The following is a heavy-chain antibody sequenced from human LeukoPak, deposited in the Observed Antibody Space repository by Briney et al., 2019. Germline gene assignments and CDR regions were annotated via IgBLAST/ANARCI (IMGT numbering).Heavy chain of an antibody. D-gene: IGHD3-3*01. CDR1: GGSISSTNW. CDR2: IRHSGNT. CDR3: ARGPERFLVPYHFDY. J-gene: IGHJ4*02. V-gene: IGHV4-4*02. Sequence: NPSGTLSLTCAVSGGSISSTNWWTWVRQPPGKRLEWIGEIRHSGNTNYNPSLKSRVAISVDKSKNQFSLNLTSVTAADTAVYYCARGPERFLVPYHFDYWGQGILVAVSS.